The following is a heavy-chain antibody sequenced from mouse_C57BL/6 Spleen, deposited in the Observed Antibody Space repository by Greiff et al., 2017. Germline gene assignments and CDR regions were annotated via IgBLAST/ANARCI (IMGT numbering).Heavy chain of an antibody. CDR3: TSEGDDYGVVAWFAY. D-gene: IGHD2-4*01. V-gene: IGHV5-9-1*02. J-gene: IGHJ3*01. CDR2: ISSCGDYI. Sequence: EVKLVESGEGLVKPGGSLKLSCAASGFTFSSYAMPWVRQTPEQRLEWVAYISSCGDYIYYADTVKGRFTISRDNARNTLYLQMSSLKSENTAMYYWTSEGDDYGVVAWFAYWGQGTLVTVSA. CDR1: GFTFSSYA.